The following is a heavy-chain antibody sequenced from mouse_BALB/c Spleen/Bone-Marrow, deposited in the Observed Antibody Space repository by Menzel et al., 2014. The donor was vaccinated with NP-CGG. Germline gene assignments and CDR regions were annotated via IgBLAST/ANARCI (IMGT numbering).Heavy chain of an antibody. Sequence: QVQLQQPGAELVRPGTSVKMSCKAAGYTFTNYWIGWVEQRPGHGLEWIGDIYPGANYTNYNEKFKGKATLTADTSSSTACMQLSSLTYEDSAIYYCTSGGYDYTWSAYWGQGTLGTGTA. CDR1: GYTFTNYW. D-gene: IGHD2-4*01. J-gene: IGHJ3*01. CDR3: TSGGYDYTWSAY. V-gene: IGHV1-63*02. CDR2: IYPGANYT.